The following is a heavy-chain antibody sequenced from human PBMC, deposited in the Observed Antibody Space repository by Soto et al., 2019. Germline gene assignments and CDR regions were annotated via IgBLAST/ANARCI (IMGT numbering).Heavy chain of an antibody. CDR3: ARGDSNSYSSDWFDP. D-gene: IGHD3-22*01. CDR2: IYDYGTT. V-gene: IGHV4-30-2*01. J-gene: IGHJ5*02. Sequence: SETLSLTCAVSGGSLSSGGYSWSWIRQPPGKGLEWIGFIYDYGTTFYNPALKSRVTISIDKSKNQFSLEMKSVTAADTAVYYCARGDSNSYSSDWFDPWGHGTLVTVSS. CDR1: GGSLSSGGYS.